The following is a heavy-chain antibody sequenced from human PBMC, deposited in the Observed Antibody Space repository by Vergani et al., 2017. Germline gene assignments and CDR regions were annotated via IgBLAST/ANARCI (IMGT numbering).Heavy chain of an antibody. CDR3: VKDIAASGNYWYFDL. CDR1: GFTFTSSA. D-gene: IGHD6-13*01. CDR2: IVVGSGNT. V-gene: IGHV1-58*02. J-gene: IGHJ2*01. Sequence: QMQLVQSGPEVKKPGTSVKVSCKASGFTFTSSAMQWVRQARGQRLEWIGWIVVGSGNTNYAQKFQERVTITRDMSTSTAYMELSSLRSEDTAVYYCVKDIAASGNYWYFDLWGRGTLVTVSS.